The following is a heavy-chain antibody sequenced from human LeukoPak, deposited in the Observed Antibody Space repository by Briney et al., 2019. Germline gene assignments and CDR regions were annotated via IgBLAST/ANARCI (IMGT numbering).Heavy chain of an antibody. J-gene: IGHJ4*02. Sequence: SETLSLTCTVSGGSISSYYWSWIRQPPGKGLEWIGYIYYSGSTYYNPSLKSRVTISVDTSKNQFSLKLSSVTAADTAVYYCAREVRGVTHLDYWGQGTLVTVSS. D-gene: IGHD3-10*01. CDR2: IYYSGST. CDR1: GGSISSYY. V-gene: IGHV4-59*12. CDR3: AREVRGVTHLDY.